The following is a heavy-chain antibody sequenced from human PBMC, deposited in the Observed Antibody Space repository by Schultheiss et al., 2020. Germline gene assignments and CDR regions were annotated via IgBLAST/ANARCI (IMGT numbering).Heavy chain of an antibody. CDR1: GGSINGYY. J-gene: IGHJ4*02. Sequence: ESLKISCTVSGGSINGYYWSWIRQPPGKALEWIGYFYYSGSTNYNPSLKSRVTISLDRSKSQFSLRLSSVTAADTAVYYCARGIMTTVPTFDFWGQGSLVTVSS. CDR2: FYYSGST. V-gene: IGHV4-59*01. CDR3: ARGIMTTVPTFDF. D-gene: IGHD4-11*01.